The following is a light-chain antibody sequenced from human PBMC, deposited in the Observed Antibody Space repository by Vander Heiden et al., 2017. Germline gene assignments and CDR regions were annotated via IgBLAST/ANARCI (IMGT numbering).Light chain of an antibody. Sequence: QSALTQPASVSGSPGQSNTISCTGTSSDVWSYNLFSWYQQNPGKSPKLMIYEGSKRPSGVSNRFSGSKSVNTASLTISGLQAEDEADYYCCSYAGSSTFYVFGTGTKVTVL. CDR1: SSDVWSYNL. J-gene: IGLJ1*01. CDR2: EGS. CDR3: CSYAGSSTFYV. V-gene: IGLV2-23*01.